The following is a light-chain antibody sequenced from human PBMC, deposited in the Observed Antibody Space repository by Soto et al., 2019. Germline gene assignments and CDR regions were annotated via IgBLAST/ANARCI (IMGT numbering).Light chain of an antibody. CDR2: EGS. V-gene: IGLV2-23*01. CDR3: CSYAGSSTYV. J-gene: IGLJ1*01. Sequence: QSVLTQPASVSGSPGQSITISCTGTSSDVGSYNLVSWYQQHPGKAPKLMIYEGSKRPSGVSNRFSGSKSGNTASLTISGLQPEDEADYYCCSYAGSSTYVLGTGTKVTVL. CDR1: SSDVGSYNL.